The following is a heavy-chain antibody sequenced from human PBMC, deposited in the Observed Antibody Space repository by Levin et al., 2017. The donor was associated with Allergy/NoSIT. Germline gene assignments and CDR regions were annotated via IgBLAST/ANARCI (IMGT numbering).Heavy chain of an antibody. CDR3: ARDGAVTTLDY. D-gene: IGHD4-17*01. Sequence: PSETLSLTCTVSGGSISSGNYYWSWIRQPAGKGLEWIGRFYTSGSTSYNPSLKSRVTISVDTSKNQFSLNLTSVTAADTAVYYCARDGAVTTLDYWGQGTLVTVSS. CDR2: FYTSGST. CDR1: GGSISSGNYY. V-gene: IGHV4-61*02. J-gene: IGHJ4*02.